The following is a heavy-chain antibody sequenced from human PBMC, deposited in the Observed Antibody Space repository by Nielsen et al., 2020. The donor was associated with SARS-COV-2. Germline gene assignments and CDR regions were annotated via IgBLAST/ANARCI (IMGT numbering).Heavy chain of an antibody. V-gene: IGHV1-8*02. J-gene: IGHJ6*02. CDR3: ARGYDFWSGNYGMDV. Sequence: ASVKVSCKASGYTFTSYGISWVRQAPGQGLEWMGWMNPNSGNTGYAQKFQGRVTMTRNTSISTAYMELSSLRSEDTAVYYCARGYDFWSGNYGMDVWGQGTTVTVSS. CDR2: MNPNSGNT. D-gene: IGHD3-3*01. CDR1: GYTFTSYG.